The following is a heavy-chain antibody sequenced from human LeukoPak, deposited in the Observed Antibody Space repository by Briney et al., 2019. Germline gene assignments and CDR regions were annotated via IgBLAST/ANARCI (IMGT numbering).Heavy chain of an antibody. D-gene: IGHD3-22*01. CDR3: ARDVPNYDSSLVGAFDI. CDR1: GFTFSSYS. V-gene: IGHV3-48*02. Sequence: GRSLRLSCAASGFTFSSYSMNWVRQAPRKGLEWVSYISSSSSTIYYADSVKGRFTISRDNAKNSLYLQMNSLRDEDTAVYYCARDVPNYDSSLVGAFDIWGGGTMVTVS. J-gene: IGHJ3*02. CDR2: ISSSSSTI.